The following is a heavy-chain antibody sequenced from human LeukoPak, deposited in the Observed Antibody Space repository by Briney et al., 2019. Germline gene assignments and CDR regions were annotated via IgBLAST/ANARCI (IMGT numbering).Heavy chain of an antibody. CDR2: IIPIFGTA. Sequence: SVKVSCKTSGYTFTSYGISWVRQAPGQGLEWMGGIIPIFGTANYAQKFQGRVTITADESTSTAYIELSSLRSEDTAVYYCARDRGSSSSPFDYWGQGTLVTVSS. CDR3: ARDRGSSSSPFDY. J-gene: IGHJ4*02. CDR1: GYTFTSYG. V-gene: IGHV1-69*13. D-gene: IGHD6-6*01.